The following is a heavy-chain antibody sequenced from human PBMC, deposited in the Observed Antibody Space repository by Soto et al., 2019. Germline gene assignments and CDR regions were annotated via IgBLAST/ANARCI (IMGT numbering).Heavy chain of an antibody. CDR1: GCSLTKYW. J-gene: IGHJ6*02. V-gene: IGHV5-51*01. CDR3: VRMGFSGGGYLSYYYYGMDI. D-gene: IGHD5-12*01. CDR2: IYPDESDT. Sequence: GESLQISGKGSGCSLTKYWIGWVRQMPGKGLEWMAIIYPDESDTRYSPSFQGQVTISADKSISTAYLQWSSLKASDTAMYYCVRMGFSGGGYLSYYYYGMDIWGQGTTVTVSS.